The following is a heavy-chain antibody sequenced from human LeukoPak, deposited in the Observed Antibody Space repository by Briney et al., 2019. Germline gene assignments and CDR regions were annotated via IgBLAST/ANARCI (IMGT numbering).Heavy chain of an antibody. Sequence: PSGTLSLTCAVSGGSISSSNWWSWVRQPPGKGLEWMGEIYHSGSTNYNPSLKSRVTISVDKSKNQFSLKLSSVTAADTAVYYCARGGPAGQDWFDPWGQGTLVTVSS. J-gene: IGHJ5*02. CDR2: IYHSGST. CDR1: GGSISSSNW. V-gene: IGHV4-4*02. D-gene: IGHD2-2*01. CDR3: ARGGPAGQDWFDP.